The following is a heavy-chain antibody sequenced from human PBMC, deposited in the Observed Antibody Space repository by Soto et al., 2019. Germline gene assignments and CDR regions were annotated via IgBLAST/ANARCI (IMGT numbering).Heavy chain of an antibody. V-gene: IGHV3-23*01. Sequence: GGSLRLSCAASGVNFSSYAMNWVRQAPGKGLEWVSSISDTGGATFYAGSVKGRFTISRDNSKNTLYLQMHSLRADASAIYFCAVGRHKTSGSNTWFDPWGRGTLVTVSS. CDR2: ISDTGGAT. D-gene: IGHD3-22*01. CDR1: GVNFSSYA. J-gene: IGHJ5*02. CDR3: AVGRHKTSGSNTWFDP.